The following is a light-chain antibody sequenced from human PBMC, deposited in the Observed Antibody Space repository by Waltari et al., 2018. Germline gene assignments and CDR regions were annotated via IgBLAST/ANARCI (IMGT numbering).Light chain of an antibody. V-gene: IGLV3-27*01. CDR3: YSAADNNRV. CDR2: KDS. Sequence: SYELTQPSSVSVSPGQTARITCSADVLAKKYARWFQQKPGQAPVLVIYKDSERPSGIPERFSGSSSGTTVTVTISGAQVVDEADYYCYSAADNNRVFGGGTKLTVL. CDR1: VLAKKY. J-gene: IGLJ3*02.